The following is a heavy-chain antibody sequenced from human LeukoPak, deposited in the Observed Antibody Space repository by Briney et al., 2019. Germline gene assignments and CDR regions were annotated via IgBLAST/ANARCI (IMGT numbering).Heavy chain of an antibody. J-gene: IGHJ5*02. CDR3: ARYGGLWFGEATFDP. CDR2: IYYSGST. D-gene: IGHD3-10*01. Sequence: SETLSLTCTVSGGSISSSSYYWGWIRQPPGKGLEWIGSIYYSGSTYYNPSLKSRVTISVDTSKNQFSLKLSSVTAADTAVYYCARYGGLWFGEATFDPWGQGTLVTVSS. V-gene: IGHV4-39*07. CDR1: GGSISSSSYY.